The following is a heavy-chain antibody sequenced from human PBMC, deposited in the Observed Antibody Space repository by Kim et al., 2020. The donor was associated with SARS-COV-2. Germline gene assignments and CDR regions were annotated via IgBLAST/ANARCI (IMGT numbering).Heavy chain of an antibody. CDR3: ARHEMWYDYVWGSRRNWYFDL. Sequence: GESLKISCKGSGYSFTSYWISWVRQMPGKGLEWMGRIDPSDSYTNYSPSFQGHVTISADKSISTAYLQWSSLKASDTAMYYCARHEMWYDYVWGSRRNWYFDLWGRGTLVTVSS. J-gene: IGHJ2*01. CDR2: IDPSDSYT. D-gene: IGHD3-16*01. CDR1: GYSFTSYW. V-gene: IGHV5-10-1*01.